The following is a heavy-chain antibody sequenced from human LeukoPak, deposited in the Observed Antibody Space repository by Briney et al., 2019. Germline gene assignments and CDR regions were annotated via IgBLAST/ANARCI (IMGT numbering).Heavy chain of an antibody. Sequence: GGAVKVSCKASGYNFTTYAIHWVRQAPGERLEGMGWIIAGTGITQYSQKFQGRVTFTRDTSANAAYMEVSSLRSEDTALYFCARTSGSGSFNTNWGQGTLVTVSS. V-gene: IGHV1-3*01. CDR3: ARTSGSGSFNTN. CDR1: GYNFTTYA. D-gene: IGHD3-10*01. J-gene: IGHJ4*02. CDR2: IIAGTGIT.